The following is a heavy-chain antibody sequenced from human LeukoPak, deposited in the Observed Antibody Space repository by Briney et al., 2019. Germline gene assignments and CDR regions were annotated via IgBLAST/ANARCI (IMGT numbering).Heavy chain of an antibody. Sequence: PGGSLRLSCAASGFTFSSYAMHWVRQAPGKGLEWVAVISYDGSNKYYADSVKGRFTISRDNSKNTLYLQMTSLRAEDTAVYYCARDAPRTIPGPPYYYYGMDVWGQGTTVTVSS. CDR2: ISYDGSNK. CDR3: ARDAPRTIPGPPYYYYGMDV. D-gene: IGHD3-3*01. CDR1: GFTFSSYA. J-gene: IGHJ6*02. V-gene: IGHV3-30-3*01.